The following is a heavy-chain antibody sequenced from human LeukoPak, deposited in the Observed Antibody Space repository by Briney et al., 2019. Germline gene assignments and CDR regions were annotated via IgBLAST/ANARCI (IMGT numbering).Heavy chain of an antibody. J-gene: IGHJ4*02. D-gene: IGHD4-17*01. CDR2: IYYSGST. V-gene: IGHV4-59*08. Sequence: SETLSLTCTVSGGSISSHYWSWIRQPPGKGLEWIGYIYYSGSTNYNPSLKSRVTISVDTSKNQFSLKLSSVTAADTAVYYCARHPDYGDYQIDYWGQGTLVTVSS. CDR1: GGSISSHY. CDR3: ARHPDYGDYQIDY.